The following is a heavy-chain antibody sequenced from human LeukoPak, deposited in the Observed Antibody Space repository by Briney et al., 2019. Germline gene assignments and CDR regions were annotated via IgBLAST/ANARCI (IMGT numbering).Heavy chain of an antibody. Sequence: GGSLRLSCAASGFTFSNGWMSWVRQAPGKGLEWVGRIKRKGEGGTTDYAAPGKGRFTISRDDSKNTLYLQMNSLKIEDTAVYYCSTDEWSWGQGTLVTVSS. CDR1: GFTFSNGW. CDR2: IKRKGEGGTT. J-gene: IGHJ5*02. D-gene: IGHD3-3*01. CDR3: STDEWS. V-gene: IGHV3-15*01.